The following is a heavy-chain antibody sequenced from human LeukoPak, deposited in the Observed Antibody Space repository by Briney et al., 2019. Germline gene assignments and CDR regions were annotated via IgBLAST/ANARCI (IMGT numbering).Heavy chain of an antibody. CDR3: TRARYPYYDFWTSYYYYYMDV. CDR2: IRSKAYGGTT. D-gene: IGHD3-3*01. CDR1: GFTFGDYA. J-gene: IGHJ6*03. Sequence: GGSLRLSCTASGFTFGDYAMSWVRQAPGKGLEWVGFIRSKAYGGTTEYAASVKGRFTISRDDSKSIAYLQTNSLKTEDTAVYYCTRARYPYYDFWTSYYYYYMDVWGKGTTVTVSS. V-gene: IGHV3-49*04.